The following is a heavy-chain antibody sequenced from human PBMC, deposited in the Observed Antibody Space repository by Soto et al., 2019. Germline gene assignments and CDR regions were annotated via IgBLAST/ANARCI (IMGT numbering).Heavy chain of an antibody. CDR2: ISGSGGST. V-gene: IGHV3-23*01. J-gene: IGHJ6*02. CDR3: AKGTAMVTNYYYGMDV. CDR1: GFTFSSYA. D-gene: IGHD5-18*01. Sequence: PGGSLRLSCAASGFTFSSYAMSWVRQAPGKGLEWVSAISGSGGSTYYADSVKGRFTISRDNSKNTLYLQMNSLRAEDTAVYYCAKGTAMVTNYYYGMDVWGQGTTVTVSS.